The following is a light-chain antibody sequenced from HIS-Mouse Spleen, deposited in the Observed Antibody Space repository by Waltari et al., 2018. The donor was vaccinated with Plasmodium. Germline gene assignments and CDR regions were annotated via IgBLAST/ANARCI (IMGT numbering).Light chain of an antibody. CDR1: QGISSY. CDR3: QQYYSFPWT. Sequence: AIWMTQSPSLLSASTGNRVTNSCRMSQGISSYLARYQQKPGKDPELLIYAASTLQSGVPSRFSGSGSGTDFTLTISCLQSEDFTTYYCQQYYSFPWTFGQGTKVEIK. V-gene: IGKV1D-8*02. J-gene: IGKJ1*01. CDR2: AAS.